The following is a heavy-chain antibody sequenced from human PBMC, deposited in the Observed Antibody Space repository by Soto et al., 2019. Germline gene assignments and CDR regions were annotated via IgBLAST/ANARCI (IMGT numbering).Heavy chain of an antibody. V-gene: IGHV1-58*01. CDR2: IVVGSGNT. CDR3: AAVPSSSHYYYGMDV. J-gene: IGHJ6*02. Sequence: SGKVSCKASGFTFTTSAVQGVRQALLQRLEWIGWIVVGSGNTNYAQKFQERVTITRDMSTSTAYMELSSLRSEDTAVYYCAAVPSSSHYYYGMDVWGQGTTVTVYS. CDR1: GFTFTTSA. D-gene: IGHD6-6*01.